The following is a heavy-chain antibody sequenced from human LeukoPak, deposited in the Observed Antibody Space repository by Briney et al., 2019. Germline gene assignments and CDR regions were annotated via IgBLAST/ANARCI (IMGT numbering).Heavy chain of an antibody. J-gene: IGHJ4*02. V-gene: IGHV3-7*01. CDR1: GFTFTTYW. CDR3: ARGGMIVVTY. D-gene: IGHD2-21*01. CDR2: ISSDGSEK. Sequence: GGSLRLSCAAPGFTFTTYWMTWVRQAPGKGLEWVANISSDGSEKYYVDSVKGRFTISRDNAKTSLYLQMNSLRVEDTAVYYCARGGMIVVTYWGQGTLVTVSS.